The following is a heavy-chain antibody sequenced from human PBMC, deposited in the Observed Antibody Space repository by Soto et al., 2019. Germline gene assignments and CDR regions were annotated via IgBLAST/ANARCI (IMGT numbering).Heavy chain of an antibody. CDR3: ARGEYYGSGNYFDY. CDR2: FYHSGST. J-gene: IGHJ4*02. CDR1: GHSISSGYY. Sequence: SETLSLTCAVSGHSISSGYYWGWIRQPPGKGLEWIGSFYHSGSTYYNPSLKSRVTISVDTSKNQFSLKLSSVTAADTAVYYCARGEYYGSGNYFDYWGQGTLVTVSS. D-gene: IGHD3-10*01. V-gene: IGHV4-38-2*01.